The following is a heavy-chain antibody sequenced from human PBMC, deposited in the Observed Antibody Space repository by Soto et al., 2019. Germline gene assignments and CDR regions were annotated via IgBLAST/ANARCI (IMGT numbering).Heavy chain of an antibody. CDR3: ARGEYYGSGNYFDY. CDR2: FYHSGST. J-gene: IGHJ4*02. CDR1: GHSISSGYY. Sequence: SETLSLTCAVSGHSISSGYYWGWIRQPPGKGLEWIGSFYHSGSTYYNPSLKSRVTISVDTSKNQFSLKLSSVTAADTAVYYCARGEYYGSGNYFDYWGQGTLVTVSS. D-gene: IGHD3-10*01. V-gene: IGHV4-38-2*01.